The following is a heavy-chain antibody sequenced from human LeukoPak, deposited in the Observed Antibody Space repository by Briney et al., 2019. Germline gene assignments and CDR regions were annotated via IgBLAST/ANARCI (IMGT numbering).Heavy chain of an antibody. V-gene: IGHV3-23*01. CDR1: GFTFSSNA. CDR2: ISGSGGST. CDR3: AKDRGVGYDFWSGYAETYYFDY. J-gene: IGHJ4*02. Sequence: GGSLRLSCAASGFTFSSNAISWVRQAPGKGLEWVSAISGSGGSTYYADSVKGRFTISRDNSKNTLYLQMNSLRAEDTAVYYCAKDRGVGYDFWSGYAETYYFDYWGQGTLVTVSS. D-gene: IGHD3-3*01.